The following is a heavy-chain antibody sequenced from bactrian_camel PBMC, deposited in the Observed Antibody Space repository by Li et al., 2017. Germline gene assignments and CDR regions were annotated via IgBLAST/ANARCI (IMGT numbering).Heavy chain of an antibody. J-gene: IGHJ4*01. CDR3: AKDSGSQLEWYYDL. CDR1: GFTFSNYA. D-gene: IGHD1*01. V-gene: IGHV3S31*01. Sequence: VQLVESGGGLVQPGGSLRLVCGASGFTFSNYAMNWVRQAPGKGLEWVATISSGGGSTYYADSVKGRFTISRDNAKNTLYLQLNSLKTEDTAIYYCAKDSGSQLEWYYDLWGQRTQVTVS. CDR2: ISSGGGST.